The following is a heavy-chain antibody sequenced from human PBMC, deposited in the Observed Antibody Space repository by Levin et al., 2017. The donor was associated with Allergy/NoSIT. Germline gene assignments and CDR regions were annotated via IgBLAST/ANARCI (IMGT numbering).Heavy chain of an antibody. V-gene: IGHV3-53*01. CDR3: ARDSRLDERGDYYDGMDV. CDR2: IYSGGNT. Sequence: GGSLRLSCAVSGFTVSNNYMSWVRQAPGKGLEWVSVIYSGGNTYYADSVKGRFTISRDNSGNTLYLQMNSLRAEDTAVYYCARDSRLDERGDYYDGMDVWGQGTTVTVSS. CDR1: GFTVSNNY. J-gene: IGHJ6*02. D-gene: IGHD1-1*01.